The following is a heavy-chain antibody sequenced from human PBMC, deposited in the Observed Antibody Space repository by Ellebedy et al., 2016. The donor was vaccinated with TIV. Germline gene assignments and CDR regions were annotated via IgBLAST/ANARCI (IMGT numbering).Heavy chain of an antibody. Sequence: MPSETLSLTCTVSGGSISSYYWSWIRQPAGKGLEWIGRIYTSGSTNYNPSLKSRVTMSVDTSKNQFSLKLSSVTAADTAVYYCARDLTTMVRGRFDPWGQGTLVTVSS. CDR1: GGSISSYY. J-gene: IGHJ5*02. CDR3: ARDLTTMVRGRFDP. D-gene: IGHD3-10*01. V-gene: IGHV4-4*07. CDR2: IYTSGST.